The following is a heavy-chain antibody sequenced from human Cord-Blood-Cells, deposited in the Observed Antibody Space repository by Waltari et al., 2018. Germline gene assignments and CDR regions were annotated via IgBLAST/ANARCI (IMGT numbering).Heavy chain of an antibody. CDR3: ARVTPVYDSSGYYYFDY. Sequence: QVQLVQSGAEVKKPGSSVKVSCKASGGTFSSYAISWVRQAPGQGREWMGAIIPLFGTTRHAQEFQGRVTIPADESTGTAYMELSSLGSEDTAVYYCARVTPVYDSSGYYYFDYWGQGTLVTVSS. CDR1: GGTFSSYA. CDR2: IIPLFGTT. D-gene: IGHD3-22*01. J-gene: IGHJ4*02. V-gene: IGHV1-69*01.